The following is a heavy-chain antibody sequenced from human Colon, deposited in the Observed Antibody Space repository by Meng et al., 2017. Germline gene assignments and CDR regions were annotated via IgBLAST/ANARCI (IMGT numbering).Heavy chain of an antibody. J-gene: IGHJ4*02. Sequence: QLQLQESGPGLVEPSGTLSLTCAVSGGSISSCNWWSWVRQSPGKGLEWIGQIDLGGTPYYNPSLESRVIMSLDKSKNQLSLRLTSVAAADTAVYYCARHGGWHFDYWGQGALVTVSS. CDR3: ARHGGWHFDY. CDR1: GGSISSCNW. CDR2: IDLGGTP. D-gene: IGHD6-19*01. V-gene: IGHV4-4*02.